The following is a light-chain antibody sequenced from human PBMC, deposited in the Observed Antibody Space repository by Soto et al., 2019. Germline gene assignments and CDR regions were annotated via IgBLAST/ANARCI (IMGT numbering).Light chain of an antibody. CDR3: AAWDDILNGYV. J-gene: IGLJ1*01. CDR1: SSNIESNT. CDR2: SNY. V-gene: IGLV1-44*01. Sequence: QSVLAQPPSASGTPGQRVTISCSGSSSNIESNTVTWYQQLPGTAPKLVNYSNYDRPSGVPDRFSGSTSGTSASLVIRGLQSEDEADYYCAAWDDILNGYVFGGGTKVTVL.